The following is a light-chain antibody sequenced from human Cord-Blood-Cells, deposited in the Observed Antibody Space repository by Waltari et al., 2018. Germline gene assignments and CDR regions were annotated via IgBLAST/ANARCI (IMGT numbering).Light chain of an antibody. V-gene: IGLV2-11*01. CDR2: GVS. CDR1: SSDVGGYNY. CDR3: CSYAGSYTWV. Sequence: QSALTQPRSVSASPGQSVTISCTGTSSDVGGYNYVSWYQQHPGKAPKLMIYGVSKRPSGVPDRFSGSKSGNTASRTISGLQAEDEADYYCCSYAGSYTWVFGGGTKLTVL. J-gene: IGLJ3*02.